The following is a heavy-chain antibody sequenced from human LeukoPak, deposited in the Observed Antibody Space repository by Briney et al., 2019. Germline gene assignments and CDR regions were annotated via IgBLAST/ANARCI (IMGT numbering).Heavy chain of an antibody. CDR3: ARVLYGDYYFAY. CDR2: IYYSGST. Sequence: PSETLSLTCTVSGGSLRSYFWSWIRQPPGKGLEWIGSIYYSGSTNYNPSLKSRVTISVDTSKNQFYLKLNSVTAADTAIYYCARVLYGDYYFAYWGQGILVTASS. J-gene: IGHJ4*02. CDR1: GGSLRSYF. D-gene: IGHD4-17*01. V-gene: IGHV4-59*01.